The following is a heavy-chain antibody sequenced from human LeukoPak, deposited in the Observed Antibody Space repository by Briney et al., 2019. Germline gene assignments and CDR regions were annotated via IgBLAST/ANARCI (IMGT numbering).Heavy chain of an antibody. V-gene: IGHV3-21*01. J-gene: IGHJ4*02. CDR3: ARDLRGSY. D-gene: IGHD5-12*01. Sequence: GGSLRLSCAASGFTFITYSMNWVRQAPGKGLEWVSSISSSSSYIYYADSVRGRFTISRDNPKNSLYLQMNSLRAEDTAVYYCARDLRGSYWGQGTLVTVSS. CDR1: GFTFITYS. CDR2: ISSSSSYI.